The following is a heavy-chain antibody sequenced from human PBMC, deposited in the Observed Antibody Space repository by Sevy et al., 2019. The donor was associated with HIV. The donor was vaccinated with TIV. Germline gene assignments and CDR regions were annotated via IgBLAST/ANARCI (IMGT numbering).Heavy chain of an antibody. D-gene: IGHD6-6*01. CDR3: ARGLSIAFALSDY. Sequence: GESLKISCAASGFTFSSYWMSWVRQAPGKGLEWVANIKQDGSEKYYVDSVKGRFIISRDNAKNSLYLQMNSLRAEDTAVYYCARGLSIAFALSDYWGQGTLVTVSS. J-gene: IGHJ4*02. V-gene: IGHV3-7*03. CDR1: GFTFSSYW. CDR2: IKQDGSEK.